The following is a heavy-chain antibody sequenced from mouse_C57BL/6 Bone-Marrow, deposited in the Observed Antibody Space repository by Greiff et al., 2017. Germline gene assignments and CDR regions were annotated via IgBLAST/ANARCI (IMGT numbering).Heavy chain of an antibody. V-gene: IGHV1-81*01. J-gene: IGHJ1*03. Sequence: QVQLQQSGAELARPGASVKLSCKASGYTFTSYGISWVKQRTGQGLEWIGEIYPRSGNTYYNEKFKGKATLTADKSSSTAYMELRSLTSEDSAVYFCARAYGCSYWYVDFWGTGTTVTVSS. CDR2: IYPRSGNT. D-gene: IGHD1-1*01. CDR3: ARAYGCSYWYVDF. CDR1: GYTFTSYG.